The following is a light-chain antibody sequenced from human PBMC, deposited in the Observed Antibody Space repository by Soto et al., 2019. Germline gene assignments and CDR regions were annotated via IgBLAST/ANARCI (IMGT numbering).Light chain of an antibody. Sequence: DMVWTQSPATLSLSPGDRATLSCRASQSVGTSLAWYKQQPGQAPRLLIHDAAYRASGIPESFSGSGSGTAFSLSISSLEPDDFAVYYCQHRSSSPRSFGRGTKVEV. V-gene: IGKV3-11*01. CDR1: QSVGTS. CDR2: DAA. J-gene: IGKJ1*01. CDR3: QHRSSSPRS.